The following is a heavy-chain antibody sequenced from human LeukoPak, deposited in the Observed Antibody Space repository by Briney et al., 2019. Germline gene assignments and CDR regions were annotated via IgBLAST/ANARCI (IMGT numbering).Heavy chain of an antibody. CDR2: IRYDETKK. V-gene: IGHV3-30*02. CDR1: GFRFSTFG. J-gene: IGHJ4*02. Sequence: GGSLRLSCAATGFRFSTFGMHWVRQAPGKGLELVAFIRYDETKKYYADSVKGRFTISRDNSKNTLYLQMNSLRAEDTAVYYCARAHTAYCSSTSCYDGNFDYWGQGTLVTVSS. D-gene: IGHD2-2*01. CDR3: ARAHTAYCSSTSCYDGNFDY.